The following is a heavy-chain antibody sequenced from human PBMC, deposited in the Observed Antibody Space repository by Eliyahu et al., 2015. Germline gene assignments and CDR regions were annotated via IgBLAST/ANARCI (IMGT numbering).Heavy chain of an antibody. V-gene: IGHV1-3*01. CDR1: GYTFSSYA. Sequence: QVQLVQSGAEVKKPGASVKVSCKASGYTFSSYATHWVRQAPGQRLEWMGWINVGNSNTKYSQIFQGRVTLTGDTSASTVYMELSSLRSEDTAVYYCVREGWLVFPASDYWGQGTPVTVSS. CDR3: VREGWLVFPASDY. CDR2: INVGNSNT. D-gene: IGHD6-19*01. J-gene: IGHJ4*02.